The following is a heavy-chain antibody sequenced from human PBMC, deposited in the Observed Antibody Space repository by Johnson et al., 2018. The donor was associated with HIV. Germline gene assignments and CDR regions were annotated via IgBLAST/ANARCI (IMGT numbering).Heavy chain of an antibody. Sequence: QVQLVESGGGVVQPGRSLRLSCAASGFTFSNFDIHWVRQAPGKGLEWVAGISYDGTKKYFRDSVKGRFTISRDNSKNTLYLQMNSLRAEDTAMYFCAKDSTQHVEVERRDDAFDIWGQGTMVTVSS. V-gene: IGHV3-30*18. CDR3: AKDSTQHVEVERRDDAFDI. CDR1: GFTFSNFD. CDR2: ISYDGTKK. D-gene: IGHD1-1*01. J-gene: IGHJ3*02.